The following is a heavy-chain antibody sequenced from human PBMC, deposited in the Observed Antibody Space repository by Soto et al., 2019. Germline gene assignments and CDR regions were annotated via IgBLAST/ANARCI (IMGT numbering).Heavy chain of an antibody. D-gene: IGHD2-2*01. Sequence: EVHLLESGGTLVQPGGSLRLSCAASGFTFSNYAMSWVRQAPGMGLEWVSAISGSGDTTYYPASVKGRFTSSRDNSKNTLYLQMNSLRVEDTAVYYCAKEGLYCSATNCQGSGYFQDWGQGTLVTVSS. V-gene: IGHV3-23*01. CDR3: AKEGLYCSATNCQGSGYFQD. J-gene: IGHJ1*01. CDR1: GFTFSNYA. CDR2: ISGSGDTT.